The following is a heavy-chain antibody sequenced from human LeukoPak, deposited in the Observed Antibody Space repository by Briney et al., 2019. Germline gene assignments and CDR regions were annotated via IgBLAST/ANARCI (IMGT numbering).Heavy chain of an antibody. Sequence: ASVKVSCKASGYTFTGYYMHWVRQAPGQGLEWMGIINPSGGSTSYAQKFQGRVTMTRDTSTSTVYMELSSLRSEDTAVYYCARGSPNYYGSGGDWFDPWGQGTLVTVSS. CDR2: INPSGGST. D-gene: IGHD3-10*01. J-gene: IGHJ5*02. CDR1: GYTFTGYY. V-gene: IGHV1-46*01. CDR3: ARGSPNYYGSGGDWFDP.